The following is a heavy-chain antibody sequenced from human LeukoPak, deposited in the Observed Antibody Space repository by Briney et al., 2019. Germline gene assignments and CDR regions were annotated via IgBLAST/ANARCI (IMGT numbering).Heavy chain of an antibody. J-gene: IGHJ4*02. D-gene: IGHD3-22*01. CDR2: ISGSGGNR. CDR1: GFTFSSYA. Sequence: GGSLRLSCAASGFTFSSYAMSWVRQAPGKGLEWVSSISGSGGNRYYADSVKGRFTISRDNSKNTLYLQMNSLRADDTAVYYCAREVDYYDTSDYFPLGYWGQGTLVTVSS. V-gene: IGHV3-23*01. CDR3: AREVDYYDTSDYFPLGY.